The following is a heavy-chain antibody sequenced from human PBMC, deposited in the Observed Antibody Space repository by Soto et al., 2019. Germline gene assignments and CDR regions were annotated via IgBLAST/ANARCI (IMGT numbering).Heavy chain of an antibody. Sequence: GGSLRLSCAASGFTFSNYAMNWVRQAPGKGLEWVSAISGSGGNTYYADSVKGRFTISRDNSKNTLYLQMNSLRAEDTAVYYCAKDGDVGDCSIYSCLDYFDYWGQGNLVTVSP. CDR2: ISGSGGNT. CDR3: AKDGDVGDCSIYSCLDYFDY. D-gene: IGHD2-2*03. V-gene: IGHV3-23*01. CDR1: GFTFSNYA. J-gene: IGHJ4*02.